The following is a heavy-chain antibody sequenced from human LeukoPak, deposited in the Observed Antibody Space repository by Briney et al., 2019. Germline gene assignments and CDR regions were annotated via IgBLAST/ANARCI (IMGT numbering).Heavy chain of an antibody. CDR1: GGSISSYY. CDR3: AAGVYSIYFDY. CDR2: IYYSGST. V-gene: IGHV4-59*01. J-gene: IGHJ4*02. D-gene: IGHD4-11*01. Sequence: SETLSLTCTVSGGSISSYYWSWIRQPPGKGLEWIGYIYYSGSTNYNPSLKSRVTISVDTSKNQFSLKLSSVPAADTAVYYCAAGVYSIYFDYWGQGTLVTVSS.